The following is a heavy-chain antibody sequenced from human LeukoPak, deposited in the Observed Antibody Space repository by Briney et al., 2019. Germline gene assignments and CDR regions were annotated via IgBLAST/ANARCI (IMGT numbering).Heavy chain of an antibody. Sequence: PSETMSLTCTVSGGSISSSSYYWGWIRQPPGKGLEWIGSIYYRGSTYYNPSLKSLVTISVDTSKNQFSLKLSSVTAADTAVYYCARLGLGNFYDYWGQGTLVTVSS. J-gene: IGHJ4*02. CDR2: IYYRGST. D-gene: IGHD1-26*01. V-gene: IGHV4-39*01. CDR3: ARLGLGNFYDY. CDR1: GGSISSSSYY.